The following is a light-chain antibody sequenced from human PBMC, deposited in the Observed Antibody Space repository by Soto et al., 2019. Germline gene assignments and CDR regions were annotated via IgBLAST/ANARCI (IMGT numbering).Light chain of an antibody. Sequence: EIVLTQSPGTLSLSPGERATLSCRASQSVSSSYLAWYQQKPGQAPRLLIYGASSRATGIPDRFSGSGSGTDFTLTISRLEPDDFAVYFCQQYGPSPPITFGQGTRLEIK. CDR1: QSVSSSY. CDR2: GAS. V-gene: IGKV3-20*01. J-gene: IGKJ5*01. CDR3: QQYGPSPPIT.